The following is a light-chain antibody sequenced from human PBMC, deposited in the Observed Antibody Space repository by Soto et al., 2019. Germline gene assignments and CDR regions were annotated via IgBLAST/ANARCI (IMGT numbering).Light chain of an antibody. V-gene: IGKV3-11*01. CDR2: DAS. J-gene: IGKJ4*01. Sequence: ETVLTQSPATLSLSPGQRATLSCRASQSVVSYLAWYQQKPGQAPRLLIYDASNMATGVAGRFSGRGSGTDYTLTSDSLEAEDFAVYYCQHRSSWPLTLGGGTKVDIK. CDR3: QHRSSWPLT. CDR1: QSVVSY.